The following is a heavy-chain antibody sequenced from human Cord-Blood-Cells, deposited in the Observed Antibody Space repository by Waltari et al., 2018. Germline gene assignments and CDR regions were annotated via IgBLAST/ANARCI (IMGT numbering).Heavy chain of an antibody. CDR1: GGSISSGGYY. J-gene: IGHJ4*02. V-gene: IGHV4-31*03. Sequence: QVQLQESGPGLVKPSQTLSLTCTVSGGSISSGGYYWSWIRQHTGKGLEWIGYIYYSGSTYYNPSLKSRVTISVDTSKNQFSLKLSSVTAADTAVYYCARARRDGYNPFDYWGQGTLVTVSS. CDR2: IYYSGST. D-gene: IGHD5-12*01. CDR3: ARARRDGYNPFDY.